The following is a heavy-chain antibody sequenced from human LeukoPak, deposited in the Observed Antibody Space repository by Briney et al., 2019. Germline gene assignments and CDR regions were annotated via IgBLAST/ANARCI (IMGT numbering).Heavy chain of an antibody. Sequence: PSATLSLTCTVSGGSISSYCWSWIRPPPGKGLEWIGYIYYSGSTNYSPSLKSRVTISVDTSKNQFSLNLSSVTAADTAVYYCARQTRYYYGMDVWGQGATVTVSS. CDR1: GGSISSYC. CDR3: ARQTRYYYGMDV. V-gene: IGHV4-59*08. CDR2: IYYSGST. J-gene: IGHJ6*02. D-gene: IGHD1-14*01.